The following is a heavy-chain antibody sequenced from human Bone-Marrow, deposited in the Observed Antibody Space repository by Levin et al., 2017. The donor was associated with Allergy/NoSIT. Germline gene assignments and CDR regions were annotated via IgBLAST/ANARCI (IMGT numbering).Heavy chain of an antibody. CDR3: ARENYVVGHLQAFDI. V-gene: IGHV3-11*05. J-gene: IGHJ3*02. CDR1: GFGFSDYS. Sequence: GGSLRLSCAASGFGFSDYSISWIRQTPGKGLEWVSYISGSGGHTHYGDSVKGRFTISRDNAKNSVFLEMNSLRADDTATYYCARENYVVGHLQAFDIWGQGTKVTVSS. D-gene: IGHD3-10*02. CDR2: ISGSGGHT.